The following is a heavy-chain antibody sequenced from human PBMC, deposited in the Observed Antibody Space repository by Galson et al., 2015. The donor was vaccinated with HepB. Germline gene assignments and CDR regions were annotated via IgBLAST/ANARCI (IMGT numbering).Heavy chain of an antibody. J-gene: IGHJ6*02. CDR3: AQGGYCSGGSCYRYYYYYGMDV. V-gene: IGHV3-30*18. CDR2: ISYDGSNK. D-gene: IGHD2-15*01. Sequence: SLRLSCAASGFTFSSYGMHWVRQAPGKGLEWVAVISYDGSNKYYADSVKGRFTISRDNSKNTLYLQMNNLRAEDTAVYYCAQGGYCSGGSCYRYYYYYGMDVWGQGTTVTVSS. CDR1: GFTFSSYG.